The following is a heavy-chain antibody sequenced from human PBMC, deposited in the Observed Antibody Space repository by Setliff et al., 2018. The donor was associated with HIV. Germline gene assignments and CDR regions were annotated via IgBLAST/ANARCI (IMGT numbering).Heavy chain of an antibody. CDR1: GYSISTAYY. D-gene: IGHD2-15*01. CDR2: FHHSGSA. Sequence: SETLSLTCAVSGYSISTAYYWAWIRQSPGKGLEWIGGFHHSGSAHYNPSLKSRVTISVDASERHFSLRMTSTTAADTAIYYCARGVPLLPPNFWGQGTLVTVSS. J-gene: IGHJ4*02. CDR3: ARGVPLLPPNF. V-gene: IGHV4-38-2*01.